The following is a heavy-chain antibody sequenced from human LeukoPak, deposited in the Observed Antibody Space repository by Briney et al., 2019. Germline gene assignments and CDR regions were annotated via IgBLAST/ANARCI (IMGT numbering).Heavy chain of an antibody. CDR3: AKGPASTIFGAVPFDY. V-gene: IGHV3-23*01. D-gene: IGHD3-3*01. Sequence: PGGSLRLSCVASGFTFSSYAMSWVRQTPGKGLEWVSDISGGGGSTGYADSVKGRFTISRDNSKNTLYLQMNSLRAEDTAVYYCAKGPASTIFGAVPFDYWGQGILVTVSS. J-gene: IGHJ4*02. CDR2: ISGGGGST. CDR1: GFTFSSYA.